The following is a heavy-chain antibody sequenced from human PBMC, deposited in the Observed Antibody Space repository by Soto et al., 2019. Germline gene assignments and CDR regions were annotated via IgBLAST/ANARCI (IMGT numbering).Heavy chain of an antibody. Sequence: EVKVLESGGDLVQPGGSLRLSCVASGFTFSEYAMTWVRQAPGKGLDWVSSVSANGDITYYADSVKGRFTISRDNSNNTLLLQMNSLRAEDTALYYCARGDRGGSGSPASYYFSRLDVWGQGTTVIVSS. J-gene: IGHJ6*02. CDR2: VSANGDIT. CDR1: GFTFSEYA. V-gene: IGHV3-23*01. D-gene: IGHD1-26*01. CDR3: ARGDRGGSGSPASYYFSRLDV.